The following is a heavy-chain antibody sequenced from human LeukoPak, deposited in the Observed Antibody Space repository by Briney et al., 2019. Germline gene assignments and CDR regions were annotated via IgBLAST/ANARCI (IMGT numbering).Heavy chain of an antibody. CDR3: ATIPLATYYYGMDV. CDR2: ISAYNGNT. CDR1: GYTFTSYG. D-gene: IGHD1-1*01. J-gene: IGHJ6*02. Sequence: ASVKVSCKASGYTFTSYGISWVRQAPGQGLEWMGWISAYNGNTNYAQKLQGRVTMTTDTSTSTAYMELRSLRSDDTAVYYCATIPLATYYYGMDVWGQGTTVTVSS. V-gene: IGHV1-18*01.